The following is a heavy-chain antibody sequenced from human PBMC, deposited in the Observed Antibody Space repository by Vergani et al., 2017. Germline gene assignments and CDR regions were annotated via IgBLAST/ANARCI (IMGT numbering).Heavy chain of an antibody. CDR2: TYYRSKWYN. J-gene: IGHJ6*02. V-gene: IGHV6-1*01. CDR1: GDSVSSNSAA. Sequence: QVQLQQSGPGLVKPSQTLSLTCAISGDSVSSNSAAWNWIRQSPSRGLEWLGRTYYRSKWYNDYAVSVKSRITINPDTSKNQFSLQLNSVTPEDTAVYYCARGXRYCSSTSCFYYYYGMDVWGQGTTVTVSS. D-gene: IGHD2-2*01. CDR3: ARGXRYCSSTSCFYYYYGMDV.